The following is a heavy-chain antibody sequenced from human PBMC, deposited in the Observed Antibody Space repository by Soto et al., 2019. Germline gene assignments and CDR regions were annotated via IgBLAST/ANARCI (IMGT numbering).Heavy chain of an antibody. CDR2: INHSGST. V-gene: IGHV4-34*01. CDR3: ARGGPRIAAAGRYWFDT. CDR1: GGSFSGYY. D-gene: IGHD6-13*01. J-gene: IGHJ5*02. Sequence: QVQLQQWGAGLLKPSETLSLTCAVYGGSFSGYYWSWIRQPPGKGLEWIGEINHSGSTNYNPSLKSRVTISVDTSKNQLYLKLSSVTAADTAVYYCARGGPRIAAAGRYWFDTWGQGTLVTVSS.